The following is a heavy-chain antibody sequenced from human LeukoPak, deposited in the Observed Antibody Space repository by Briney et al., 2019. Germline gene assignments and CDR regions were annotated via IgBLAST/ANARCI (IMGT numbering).Heavy chain of an antibody. D-gene: IGHD3-16*01. CDR1: GFTLKSFW. Sequence: PGGSLRLSCAGSGFTLKSFWMHWVRQAPGKGLVWVSRINSDGSSASYADSVKGRFTISRDNTKNTLYLQMNSLGVEDTAVYYCSFVWGSYDYWGQGTLVTVSS. CDR2: INSDGSSA. V-gene: IGHV3-74*01. CDR3: SFVWGSYDY. J-gene: IGHJ4*02.